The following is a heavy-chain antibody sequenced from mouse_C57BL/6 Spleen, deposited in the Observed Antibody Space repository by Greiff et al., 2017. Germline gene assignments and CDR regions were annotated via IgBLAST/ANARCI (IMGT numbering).Heavy chain of an antibody. CDR3: ANYYGCSPAGFAY. J-gene: IGHJ3*01. V-gene: IGHV1-69*01. CDR1: GYTFTSYW. D-gene: IGHD1-1*01. CDR2: IDPSDSYT. Sequence: QVQLQQPGAELVMPGASVKLSCKASGYTFTSYWMHWVKQRPGQGLEWIGEIDPSDSYTNYNQKFKGKSTLTVDKSSSTAYMQLSSLTSEDSAVYYCANYYGCSPAGFAYWGQGTLVTVSA.